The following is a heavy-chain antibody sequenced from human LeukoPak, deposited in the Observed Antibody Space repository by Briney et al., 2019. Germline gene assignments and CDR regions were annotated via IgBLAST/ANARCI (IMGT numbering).Heavy chain of an antibody. CDR1: GGSIRSGGYY. V-gene: IGHV4-39*07. CDR2: IYYSGST. Sequence: SETLSLTCTVSGGSIRSGGYYWGWIRQPPGKGLEWIATIYYSGSTYSNPSLKSRVTISVDTSKNQFSLKLSSVTAADTAVYYCARGFGGQEVFDYWGQGTLVTVSS. J-gene: IGHJ4*02. CDR3: ARGFGGQEVFDY. D-gene: IGHD2-15*01.